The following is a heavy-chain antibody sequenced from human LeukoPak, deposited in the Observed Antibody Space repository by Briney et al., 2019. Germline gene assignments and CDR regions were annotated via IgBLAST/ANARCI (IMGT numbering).Heavy chain of an antibody. CDR1: GFTFDRHA. V-gene: IGHV3-74*01. Sequence: GGSLRLSCAASGFTFDRHAMCWVRQAPGKGLVWVSRIYGDGSFTNYADSVKGRFTISRDNAKNSLYLQMNSLRAEDTAVYYCARGYYSDYWGQGTLVTVSS. D-gene: IGHD3-10*01. CDR2: IYGDGSFT. J-gene: IGHJ4*02. CDR3: ARGYYSDY.